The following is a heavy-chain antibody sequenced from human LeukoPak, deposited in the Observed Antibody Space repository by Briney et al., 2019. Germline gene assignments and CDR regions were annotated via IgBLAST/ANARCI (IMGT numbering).Heavy chain of an antibody. D-gene: IGHD3-9*01. Sequence: KAGGSLRLSCAASGFTFSSYSMNWVRQAPGKGLEWVSSISSSSSYIYYADSVKGRFTISRDNAKNSLYLQMNSLRAEDTAVYYCARGLRYFDWLLSTSFDYWGQGTLVTVSS. J-gene: IGHJ4*02. CDR2: ISSSSSYI. CDR1: GFTFSSYS. V-gene: IGHV3-21*01. CDR3: ARGLRYFDWLLSTSFDY.